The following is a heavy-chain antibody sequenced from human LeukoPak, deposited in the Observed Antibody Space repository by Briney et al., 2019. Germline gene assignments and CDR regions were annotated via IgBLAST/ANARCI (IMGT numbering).Heavy chain of an antibody. CDR3: ANAGPGYNSGSNYYYGMDV. J-gene: IGHJ6*02. D-gene: IGHD6-19*01. Sequence: GGSLRLSCAASGFVFSTYGMRWVRQAPGKGLEWVSSISGSGGTTFYADSVKGRFTISRDNSKNTLYLQMNSLRAEDTAAYYCANAGPGYNSGSNYYYGMDVWGQGTTVTVSS. CDR1: GFVFSTYG. V-gene: IGHV3-23*01. CDR2: ISGSGGTT.